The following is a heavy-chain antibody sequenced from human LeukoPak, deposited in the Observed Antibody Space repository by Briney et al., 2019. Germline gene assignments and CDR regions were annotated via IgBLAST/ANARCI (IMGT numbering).Heavy chain of an antibody. J-gene: IGHJ4*02. D-gene: IGHD5-18*01. CDR3: ARPDEDRGYSYGYNY. Sequence: ASVKVSCKASGGTFSSYAISWVRQAPGQGLEWMGGIIPIFGTANYAQRFQGRVTITADESTSTAYMELSSLRSEDTAVYYCARPDEDRGYSYGYNYWGQGTLVTVSS. CDR2: IIPIFGTA. CDR1: GGTFSSYA. V-gene: IGHV1-69*13.